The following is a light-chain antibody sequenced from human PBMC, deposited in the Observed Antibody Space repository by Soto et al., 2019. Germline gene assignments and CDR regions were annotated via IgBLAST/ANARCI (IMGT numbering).Light chain of an antibody. J-gene: IGKJ4*01. CDR1: QNIRNY. CDR2: AAS. V-gene: IGKV1-39*01. Sequence: DIQMTQSPSSLSASVRDSVTITCRASQNIRNYLNLYQQKPGRAPKILIYAASNLQSGVPSRFSGRGSGTDFTLVISSLQREDVATYHCQQSFSTLLTFGGGTKVDI. CDR3: QQSFSTLLT.